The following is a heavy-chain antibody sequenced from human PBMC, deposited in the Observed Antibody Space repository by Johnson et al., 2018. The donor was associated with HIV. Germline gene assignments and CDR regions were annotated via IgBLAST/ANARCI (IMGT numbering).Heavy chain of an antibody. J-gene: IGHJ3*02. CDR3: EKGSIAARWGAFDI. CDR2: IRYDGSNK. D-gene: IGHD6-6*01. CDR1: GFTFSSYG. V-gene: IGHV3-30*02. Sequence: QVQLVESGGGVVQPGGSLRLSCAASGFTFSSYGMHWVRQAPGKGLEWVAFIRYDGSNKYYADSVKDRFTISRDNDKNSLYLQMNSLRAEDTALYYCEKGSIAARWGAFDIWGQGTMVTVSS.